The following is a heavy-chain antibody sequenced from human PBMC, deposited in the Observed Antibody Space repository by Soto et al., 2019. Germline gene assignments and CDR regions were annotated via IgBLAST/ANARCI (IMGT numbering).Heavy chain of an antibody. J-gene: IGHJ6*02. CDR3: ARDLSWLVVPAATIHYYGMDV. CDR2: IKQDGSEK. Sequence: GGSLRLSCAASGFTFSSYWMSWVRQAPGKGLEWVANIKQDGSEKYYVDSVKGRFTISRDNAKNSLYLQMNSLRAEDTAVYYCARDLSWLVVPAATIHYYGMDVWGQGTTVTVSS. CDR1: GFTFSSYW. V-gene: IGHV3-7*01. D-gene: IGHD2-2*01.